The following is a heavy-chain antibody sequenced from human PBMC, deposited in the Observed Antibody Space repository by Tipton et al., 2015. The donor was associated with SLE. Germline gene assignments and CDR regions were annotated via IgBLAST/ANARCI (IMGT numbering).Heavy chain of an antibody. CDR3: ARGKYYFDY. V-gene: IGHV3-66*02. J-gene: IGHJ4*02. CDR2: YYSGGST. Sequence: SSYYWGWIRQPPGKGLEWVGTVYYSGGSTYYADSVKGRFTISRDNSKNTLYLQMNSLRAEDTAVYYCARGKYYFDYWGQGALVTVSS. CDR1: SSYY.